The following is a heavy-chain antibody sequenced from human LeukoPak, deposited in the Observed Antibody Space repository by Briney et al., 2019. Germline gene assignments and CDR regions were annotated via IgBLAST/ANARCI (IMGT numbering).Heavy chain of an antibody. CDR2: IYHSGST. CDR1: GFIFSRYN. D-gene: IGHD3-3*01. Sequence: GSLRLSCAASGFIFSRYNMNWVRQAPGKGLEWIGEIYHSGSTNYNPSLKSRVTISVDRSKNQFSLKLSSVTAADTAAYYCARGPRISIFGVVSQYYFDYWGQGTLVTVSS. J-gene: IGHJ4*02. V-gene: IGHV4-34*01. CDR3: ARGPRISIFGVVSQYYFDY.